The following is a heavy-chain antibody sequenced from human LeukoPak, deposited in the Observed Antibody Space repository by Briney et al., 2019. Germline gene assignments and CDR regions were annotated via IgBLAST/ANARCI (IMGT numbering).Heavy chain of an antibody. J-gene: IGHJ4*02. Sequence: ASLKVACTASGYTFTSYGVSWVRQAPGQGLEWMGWISAYNGNTNYAQKLQGRVTMTTDTSTSTAYMELRSLRSDDTAVYYCARVPRGLNSAFDYWGQGTLVTVSS. CDR3: ARVPRGLNSAFDY. D-gene: IGHD3-10*01. V-gene: IGHV1-18*01. CDR2: ISAYNGNT. CDR1: GYTFTSYG.